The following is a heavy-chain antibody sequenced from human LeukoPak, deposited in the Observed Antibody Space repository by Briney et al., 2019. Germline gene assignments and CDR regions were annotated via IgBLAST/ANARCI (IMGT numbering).Heavy chain of an antibody. D-gene: IGHD3-22*01. J-gene: IGHJ4*02. CDR2: INHSGST. CDR1: GGSFSGYY. V-gene: IGHV4-34*01. Sequence: SETLSLTCAVYGGSFSGYYWSWIRQPPGKGLEWIGEINHSGSTNYNPSLKSRVTISVDTSKNQFSLKLSSVTAADTAVYYCASRTYYYDSSGYYSFDYWGQGTLVTVSS. CDR3: ASRTYYYDSSGYYSFDY.